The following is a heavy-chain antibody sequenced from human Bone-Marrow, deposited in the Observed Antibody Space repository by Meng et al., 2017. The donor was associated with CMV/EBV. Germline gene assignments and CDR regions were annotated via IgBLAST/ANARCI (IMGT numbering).Heavy chain of an antibody. CDR2: IYYSGST. Sequence: GSLRLSCTVSGGSISSYYWSWIRQPPGKGLEWIGYIYYSGSTNYNPSLKSRVIISVDTSKNQFSLKLSSVTAADTAVYYCARWLIAAAGTGWFDPWGQGTLVTVSS. J-gene: IGHJ5*02. D-gene: IGHD6-13*01. CDR1: GGSISSYY. CDR3: ARWLIAAAGTGWFDP. V-gene: IGHV4-59*01.